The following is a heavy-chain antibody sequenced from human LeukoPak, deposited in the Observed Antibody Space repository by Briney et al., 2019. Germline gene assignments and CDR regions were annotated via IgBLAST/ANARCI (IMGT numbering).Heavy chain of an antibody. CDR2: IYYSGST. Sequence: SQTLSLTCTVSGGSISSGGYYWRWVRQHPGKGLEWIGYIYYSGSTYYNPSLKSRVTIPVDTAKNQFSLKLSSVTAADTAVYYCARATGFFDYWGQGTLVTVSS. CDR1: GGSISSGGYY. CDR3: ARATGFFDY. V-gene: IGHV4-31*03. J-gene: IGHJ4*02.